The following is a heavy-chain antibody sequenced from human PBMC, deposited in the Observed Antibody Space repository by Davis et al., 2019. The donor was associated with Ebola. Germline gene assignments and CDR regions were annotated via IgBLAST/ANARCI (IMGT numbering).Heavy chain of an antibody. CDR3: ARPAPGDY. Sequence: GESLKISCAASGFTFSSYAMSWVRQAPGKGLEWVSYISSSSTTIYYADSVKGRFTISRDNSKNTLYLQMNSLRAEDTAVYYCARPAPGDYWGQGTLVTVSS. J-gene: IGHJ4*02. D-gene: IGHD7-27*01. CDR1: GFTFSSYA. CDR2: ISSSSTTI. V-gene: IGHV3-48*01.